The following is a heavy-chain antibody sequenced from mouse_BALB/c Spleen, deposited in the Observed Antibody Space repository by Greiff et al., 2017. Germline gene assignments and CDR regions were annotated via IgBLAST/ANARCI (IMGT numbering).Heavy chain of an antibody. CDR1: GFTFSDFY. Sequence: EVKLMESGGGLVQPGGSLRLSCATSGFTFSDFYMEWVRQPPGKRLEWIAASRNKANDYTTEYSASVKGRFIVSRDTSQSILYLQMNALRAEDTAIYYCARDSGDGNSAWFAYWGQGTLVTVSA. J-gene: IGHJ3*01. CDR3: ARDSGDGNSAWFAY. D-gene: IGHD2-1*01. CDR2: SRNKANDYTT. V-gene: IGHV7-1*02.